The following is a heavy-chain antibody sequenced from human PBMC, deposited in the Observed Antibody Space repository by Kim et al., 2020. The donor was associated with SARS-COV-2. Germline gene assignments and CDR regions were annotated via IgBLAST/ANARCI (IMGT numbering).Heavy chain of an antibody. CDR3: AREIRAAAGQGWFDP. V-gene: IGHV1-18*01. Sequence: ASVKVSCKASGYTFTSYGISWVRQAPGQGLEWMGWISAYNGNTNYAQKLQGRVTMTTDTSTSTAYMELRSLRSDDTAVYYCAREIRAAAGQGWFDPLGQGTLVTVSS. CDR1: GYTFTSYG. CDR2: ISAYNGNT. J-gene: IGHJ5*02. D-gene: IGHD6-13*01.